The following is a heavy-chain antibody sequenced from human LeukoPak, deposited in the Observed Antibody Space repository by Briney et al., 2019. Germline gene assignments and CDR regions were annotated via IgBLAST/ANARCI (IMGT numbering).Heavy chain of an antibody. CDR2: INPNSGGT. J-gene: IGHJ6*03. CDR1: GYTFTGYC. Sequence: ASVKVSCKASGYTFTGYCMHWVRQAPGQGLEWMGWINPNSGGTNYAQKFQGRVTMTRDTSISTAYMELSRLRSDDTAVYYCARGVTIFGVVTQPMDVWGKGTTVTVSS. D-gene: IGHD3-3*01. CDR3: ARGVTIFGVVTQPMDV. V-gene: IGHV1-2*02.